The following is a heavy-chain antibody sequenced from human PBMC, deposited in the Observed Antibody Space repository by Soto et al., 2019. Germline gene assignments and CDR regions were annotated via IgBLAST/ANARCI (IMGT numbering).Heavy chain of an antibody. CDR2: ISYDGSNK. D-gene: IGHD6-25*01. V-gene: IGHV3-30-3*01. CDR1: GFTFSSYA. Sequence: QVQLVESGGGVVQPGRSLRLSCAASGFTFSSYAMHWVRQAPGKGLEWVAVISYDGSNKYYADSVKGRFTISRDNSKNTLYLQMNSLSAEDTAVYYCAKISIAANFGYWGQGTLVTVSS. CDR3: AKISIAANFGY. J-gene: IGHJ4*02.